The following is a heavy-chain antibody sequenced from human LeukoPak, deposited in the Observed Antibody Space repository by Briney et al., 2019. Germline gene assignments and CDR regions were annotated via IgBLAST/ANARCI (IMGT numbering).Heavy chain of an antibody. CDR2: MNPNSGNT. D-gene: IGHD5-24*01. Sequence: ASVKVSCKASGYTFTSYDINWVRQATGQGLEWMGWMNPNSGNTGYAQKFQGRVTMTRNTSISTAYMELRSLRSDDTAVYYCARVQFVEMATLFDYWGQGTLVTVSS. CDR3: ARVQFVEMATLFDY. J-gene: IGHJ4*02. V-gene: IGHV1-8*01. CDR1: GYTFTSYD.